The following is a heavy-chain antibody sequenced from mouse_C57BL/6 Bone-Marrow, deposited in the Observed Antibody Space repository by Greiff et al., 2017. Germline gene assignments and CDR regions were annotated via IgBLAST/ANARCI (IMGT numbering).Heavy chain of an antibody. CDR2: IWRGGST. Sequence: VKLQQSGPGLVQPSQSLSITCTVSGFSLTSYGVHWVRQSPGKGLEWLGVIWRGGSTDYNAAFMSRLSITKDNSKSQVFFKMNSLQADDTAIYYCAKKWKKLLGEAMDYWGQGTSVTVSS. J-gene: IGHJ4*01. D-gene: IGHD1-1*01. CDR1: GFSLTSYG. CDR3: AKKWKKLLGEAMDY. V-gene: IGHV2-5*01.